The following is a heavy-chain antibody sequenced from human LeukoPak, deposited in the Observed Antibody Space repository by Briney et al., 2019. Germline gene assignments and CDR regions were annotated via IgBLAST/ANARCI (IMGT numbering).Heavy chain of an antibody. Sequence: PSETLSLTCAVYGGSFSGHYWSWIRQPPGKGLEWIGEINHSGSTNYNPSLKSRVTISVDTSKNQFSLKLSSVTAADTAVYYCAREGPMLRGVIGGKIDYWGQGTLVTVSS. CDR3: AREGPMLRGVIGGKIDY. D-gene: IGHD3-10*01. CDR2: INHSGST. J-gene: IGHJ4*02. V-gene: IGHV4-34*01. CDR1: GGSFSGHY.